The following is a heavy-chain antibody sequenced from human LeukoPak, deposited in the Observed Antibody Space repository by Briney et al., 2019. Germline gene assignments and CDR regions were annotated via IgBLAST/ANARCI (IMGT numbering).Heavy chain of an antibody. D-gene: IGHD5-12*01. Sequence: PGGSLRLSCAASGFTFDDYAMPWVRQAPGKGLEWVSGISWNSGSIGYADSVKGRFTISRDNAKNSLYLQMNSLRAEDTAVYYCARDVVATSRCDYWGQGTLVTVSS. CDR1: GFTFDDYA. CDR3: ARDVVATSRCDY. V-gene: IGHV3-9*01. CDR2: ISWNSGSI. J-gene: IGHJ4*02.